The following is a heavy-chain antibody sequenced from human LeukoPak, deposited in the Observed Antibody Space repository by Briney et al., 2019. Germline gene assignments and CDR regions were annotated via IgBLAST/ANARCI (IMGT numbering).Heavy chain of an antibody. Sequence: GESLKISCKGSGYIFTTYWIGWVRQMPGKGLEWMGIIYPGDSDTRYSPSFQGHVTISADSSSSTAYLQWSSLKTSDTAIYYCASRKKGMATAGFDHWGQGTLVTVSS. CDR1: GYIFTTYW. J-gene: IGHJ4*02. D-gene: IGHD5-24*01. CDR2: IYPGDSDT. CDR3: ASRKKGMATAGFDH. V-gene: IGHV5-51*01.